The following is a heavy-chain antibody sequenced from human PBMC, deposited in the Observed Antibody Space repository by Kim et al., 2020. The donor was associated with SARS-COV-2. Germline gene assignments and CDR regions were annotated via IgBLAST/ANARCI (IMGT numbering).Heavy chain of an antibody. Sequence: SVKVSCKASGGTFSSYAISWVRQAPGQGLEWMGRIIHILGIANYAQKFQGRVTITADKSTSTAYMELSSLRSEDTAVYYCASTYYYDSSGYYISDYWGQGTLVTVSS. CDR3: ASTYYYDSSGYYISDY. J-gene: IGHJ4*02. CDR2: IIHILGIA. V-gene: IGHV1-69*04. CDR1: GGTFSSYA. D-gene: IGHD3-22*01.